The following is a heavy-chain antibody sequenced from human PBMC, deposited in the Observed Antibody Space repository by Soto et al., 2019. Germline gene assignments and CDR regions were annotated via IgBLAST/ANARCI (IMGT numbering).Heavy chain of an antibody. J-gene: IGHJ6*02. CDR3: ARIISRTQDYYYYGMDV. Sequence: KSGPTLVNPTQTLTLTCTFSGFSLSTSGMCVSWIRQPPGKALEWLALIDWDDDKYYSTSLKTRLTISKDTSKNQVVLTMTNMDPVDTATYYCARIISRTQDYYYYGMDVWGQGTTVTVSS. CDR1: GFSLSTSGMC. V-gene: IGHV2-70*01. CDR2: IDWDDDK.